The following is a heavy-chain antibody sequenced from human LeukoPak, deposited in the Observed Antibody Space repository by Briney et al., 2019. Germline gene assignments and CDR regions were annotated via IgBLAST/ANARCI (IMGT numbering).Heavy chain of an antibody. CDR1: GFTFSSYA. D-gene: IGHD3-10*01. J-gene: IGHJ4*02. CDR2: ISYDGSNK. V-gene: IGHV3-30-3*01. CDR3: ARDKSRMVRGADDY. Sequence: GRSLRLSCAASGFTFSSYAMHWVRQAPGKGLEWVAVISYDGSNKYYADSVKGRFTISRDNSKNTLYLQMNSLRAEDTAVYYCARDKSRMVRGADDYWGQGTLVTVSS.